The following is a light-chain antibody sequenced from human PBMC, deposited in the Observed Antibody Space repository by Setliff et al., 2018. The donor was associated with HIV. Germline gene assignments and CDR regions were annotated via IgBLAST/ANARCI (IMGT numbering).Light chain of an antibody. CDR2: SNN. CDR3: AAWDDSLNGRYV. Sequence: QSVLTQPPSASGTPGQRVTISCSGSSSNIGGNTVNWYQHLPGTAPKLLIYSNNKRPSGVPNRFSGSKSGTSASLAISGLRSADEADYYCAAWDDSLNGRYVFGTGTKVTVL. J-gene: IGLJ1*01. V-gene: IGLV1-44*01. CDR1: SSNIGGNT.